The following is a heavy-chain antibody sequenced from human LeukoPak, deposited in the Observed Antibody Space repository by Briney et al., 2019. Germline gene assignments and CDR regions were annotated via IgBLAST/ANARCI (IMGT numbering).Heavy chain of an antibody. D-gene: IGHD6-19*01. CDR1: GYTFTAYY. CDR2: IKTDSGSS. V-gene: IGHV1-2*02. Sequence: ASVKASCKASGYTFTAYYIHWLRQGPGQGPEWMGWIKTDSGSSHYAQKFQGRVTMTRDTSSNSAYMDLTRLKSDDTAVYYCARARVPIAVAGLYYFDYWGQGALVTVSS. J-gene: IGHJ4*02. CDR3: ARARVPIAVAGLYYFDY.